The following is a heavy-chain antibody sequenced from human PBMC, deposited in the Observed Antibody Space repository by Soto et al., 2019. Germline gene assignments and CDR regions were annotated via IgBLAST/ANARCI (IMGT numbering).Heavy chain of an antibody. Sequence: QVQLQQWGAGPLKPSETLSLTCAVYGGSFSGYYCNWIRQPPGKGLEWIGEINHSGYTNYNPSLKSRVTXXVXTXXNPFSLKLSSVTAADTAVYYCARGGRFFRPWYFDLWGRGTLVTVSS. V-gene: IGHV4-34*02. CDR1: GGSFSGYY. J-gene: IGHJ2*01. CDR2: INHSGYT. D-gene: IGHD3-3*01. CDR3: ARGGRFFRPWYFDL.